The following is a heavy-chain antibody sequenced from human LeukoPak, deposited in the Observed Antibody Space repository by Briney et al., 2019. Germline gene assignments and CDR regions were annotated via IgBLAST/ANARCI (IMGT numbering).Heavy chain of an antibody. CDR1: GFTFSNYA. J-gene: IGHJ6*02. CDR3: ARVGRDFWSGAYYYDIDV. D-gene: IGHD3-3*01. CDR2: IKQDGSEK. Sequence: GGSLRLSCAASGFTFSNYAMSWVRQAPGKGLEWVANIKQDGSEKYYVDSVKGRFTISRDNAKNSLYLQMNSLRAEDTAVYYCARVGRDFWSGAYYYDIDVWGQGTTVTVSS. V-gene: IGHV3-7*03.